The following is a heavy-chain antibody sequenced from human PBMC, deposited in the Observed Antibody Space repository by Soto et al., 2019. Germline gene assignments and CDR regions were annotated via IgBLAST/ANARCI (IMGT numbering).Heavy chain of an antibody. V-gene: IGHV4-59*11. D-gene: IGHD2-2*01. J-gene: IGHJ5*02. CDR2: IYDTGST. CDR1: GGINSHY. CDR3: ARGGCSSTSCLGWFDP. Sequence: PSETLSLTCSVSGGINSHYWSWIRQAPGKGLEWIGYIYDTGSTNYNPSLKSRVTISVDTSKNQFSLKLSSVTAADTAVYYCARGGCSSTSCLGWFDPWGQGTLVTVSS.